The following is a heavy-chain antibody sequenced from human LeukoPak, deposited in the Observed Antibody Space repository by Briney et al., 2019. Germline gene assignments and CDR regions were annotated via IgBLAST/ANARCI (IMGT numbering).Heavy chain of an antibody. J-gene: IGHJ4*02. Sequence: PGGSLRLSCATSGFTFSNYWMHWVRQAPGKGLVWVSRINSDGSNTSYADSVKGRFTISRDNAKRTLYLQMNSLRAEDTAVYYCARGYSYGYRIDYRGQGTLVTVSS. CDR1: GFTFSNYW. D-gene: IGHD5-18*01. V-gene: IGHV3-74*01. CDR2: INSDGSNT. CDR3: ARGYSYGYRIDY.